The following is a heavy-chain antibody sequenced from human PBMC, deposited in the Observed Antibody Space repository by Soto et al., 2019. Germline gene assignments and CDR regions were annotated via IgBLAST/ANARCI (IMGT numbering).Heavy chain of an antibody. Sequence: QLQLQESGPGLVKPSETLSLTCTVSGGSISSISYYWGWIRQPPGKGLEWIGSIYYSGSTYYNPSHNMRVTISVDTSKNQFSLMLSSVTAADTAVYYCARHDVSYGDYAWFDPWGQGTRVTVSS. CDR3: ARHDVSYGDYAWFDP. D-gene: IGHD4-17*01. V-gene: IGHV4-39*01. CDR2: IYYSGST. J-gene: IGHJ5*02. CDR1: GGSISSISYY.